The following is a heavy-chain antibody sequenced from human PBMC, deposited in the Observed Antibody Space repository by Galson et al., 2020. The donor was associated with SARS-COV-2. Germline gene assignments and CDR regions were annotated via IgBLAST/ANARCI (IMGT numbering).Heavy chain of an antibody. D-gene: IGHD3-3*01. Sequence: ASVKVSCKASGYTFTSYDINWVRQATGQGLEWMGWMNPNSGNTGYAQKFQGRVTMTRNTSISTAYMELSSLRSEDTAVYYCARVKVLRFLEWPRARYYYYYYMDVWGKGTTVTVSS. CDR3: ARVKVLRFLEWPRARYYYYYYMDV. J-gene: IGHJ6*03. CDR2: MNPNSGNT. CDR1: GYTFTSYD. V-gene: IGHV1-8*01.